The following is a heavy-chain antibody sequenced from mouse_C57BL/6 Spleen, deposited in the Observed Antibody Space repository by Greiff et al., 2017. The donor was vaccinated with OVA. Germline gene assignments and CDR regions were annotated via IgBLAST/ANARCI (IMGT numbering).Heavy chain of an antibody. CDR2: INPSSGYT. Sequence: VQLVESGAELARPGASVKMSCKASGYTFTSYTMHWVKQRPGQGLEWIGYINPSSGYTKYNQKFKDKATLTADKSSSTAYMQLSSLTSEDSAVYYCARNTTGDYWGQGTTLTVSS. V-gene: IGHV1-4*01. CDR1: GYTFTSYT. D-gene: IGHD1-1*01. CDR3: ARNTTGDY. J-gene: IGHJ2*01.